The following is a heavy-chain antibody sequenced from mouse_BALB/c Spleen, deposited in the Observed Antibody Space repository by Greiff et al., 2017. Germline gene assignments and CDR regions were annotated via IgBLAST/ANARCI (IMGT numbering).Heavy chain of an antibody. V-gene: IGHV3-8*02. CDR1: GDSITSCY. CDR3: ARWGYCGSGYWFAY. Sequence: EVKLVESGPSLVKPSQTLSLTCSVTGDSITSCYWNWIRKFPGNKLEYMGYISYSGSTYYNPSLKSRISITRDTSKNQYYLQLNSVTTEDTATYYCARWGYCGSGYWFAYWGQGTLVTVSA. D-gene: IGHD1-1*01. CDR2: ISYSGST. J-gene: IGHJ3*01.